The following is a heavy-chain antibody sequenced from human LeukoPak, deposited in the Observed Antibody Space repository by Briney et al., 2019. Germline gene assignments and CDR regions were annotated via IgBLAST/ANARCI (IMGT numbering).Heavy chain of an antibody. CDR1: GFTFSTYW. CDR2: IVSDGSVT. Sequence: QPGGSLRLSCAASGFTFSTYWMHWVRRGPGKGLVWVSQIVSDGSVTSYADSVTGRFTTSRDNAKNTLYLQMNSLRAEDTALYYCTRVQAGRSGLMDVWGRGTTVTVSS. CDR3: TRVQAGRSGLMDV. V-gene: IGHV3-74*01. D-gene: IGHD2-8*02. J-gene: IGHJ6*02.